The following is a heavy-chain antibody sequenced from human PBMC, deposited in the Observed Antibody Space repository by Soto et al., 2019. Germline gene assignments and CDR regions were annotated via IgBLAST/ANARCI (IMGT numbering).Heavy chain of an antibody. V-gene: IGHV4-31*03. Sequence: QVQLQESGPGLVKPSQTLSLTCTVSGGSISSGGYYWSWIRQHPGKGLEWIGYIYYSGSTYYNPSLKSRVTIAVDTSKNQFSLKLSSVTAADTAVYYCARWVGYCSGGSCYSSGLFDYWGQGTLVTVSS. CDR2: IYYSGST. CDR3: ARWVGYCSGGSCYSSGLFDY. D-gene: IGHD2-15*01. J-gene: IGHJ4*02. CDR1: GGSISSGGYY.